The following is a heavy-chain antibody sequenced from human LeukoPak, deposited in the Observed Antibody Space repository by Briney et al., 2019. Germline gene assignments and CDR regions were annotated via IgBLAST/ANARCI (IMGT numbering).Heavy chain of an antibody. CDR2: ISSSSSYM. V-gene: IGHV3-21*04. Sequence: GGSLRLSCAASGFTFSSYTMNWVRQAPGKGLEWVSSISSSSSYMYYADSVKGRFTISRDNAKNSLYLQMNSLRAEDTAVYYCAKRAAFDYWGQGTLVTVSS. J-gene: IGHJ4*02. CDR3: AKRAAFDY. CDR1: GFTFSSYT.